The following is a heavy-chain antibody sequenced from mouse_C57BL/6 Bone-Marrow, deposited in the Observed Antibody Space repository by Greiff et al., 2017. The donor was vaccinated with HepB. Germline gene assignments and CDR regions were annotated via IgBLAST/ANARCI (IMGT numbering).Heavy chain of an antibody. Sequence: EVQGVESGGGLVQPGESLKLSCESYEYEFPSHDMSWVRKTPEKRLELVAAINSDGGSTYYTDTMERRFIISRDKTKKTLYLQMSRLRSEDTALYYWARSNWDGGFAYWGQGTLVTVSA. V-gene: IGHV5-2*01. CDR3: ARSNWDGGFAY. CDR1: EYEFPSHD. CDR2: INSDGGST. D-gene: IGHD4-1*02. J-gene: IGHJ3*01.